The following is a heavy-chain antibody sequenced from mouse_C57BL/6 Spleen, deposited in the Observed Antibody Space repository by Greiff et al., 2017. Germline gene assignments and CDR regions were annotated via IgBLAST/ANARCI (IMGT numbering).Heavy chain of an antibody. CDR2: ISSGSSTI. V-gene: IGHV5-17*01. D-gene: IGHD2-5*01. CDR1: GFTFSDYG. J-gene: IGHJ1*03. CDR3: ARHDSTYWYFEV. Sequence: EVHLVESGGGLVKPGGSLKLSCAASGFTFSDYGMHWVRQAPEKGLEWVAYISSGSSTIYYADTVKGRFTISRDNAKNTLFLQMTSLRSEDTAMYYCARHDSTYWYFEVWGTGTTVTVAS.